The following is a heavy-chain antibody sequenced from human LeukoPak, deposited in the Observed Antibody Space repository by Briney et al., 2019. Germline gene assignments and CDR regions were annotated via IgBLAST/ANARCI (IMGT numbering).Heavy chain of an antibody. CDR2: ITNSGNYA. Sequence: PGGSLRLSCAASGFTFSDYYMTWIRQAPGKGLEWVSYITNSGNYANYADSVKGRFNISRDNGENSLYLQISSVRAEDTAVYYCGRGHYGLDFWGQGTTVTVSS. CDR3: GRGHYGLDF. CDR1: GFTFSDYY. J-gene: IGHJ6*02. V-gene: IGHV3-11*05.